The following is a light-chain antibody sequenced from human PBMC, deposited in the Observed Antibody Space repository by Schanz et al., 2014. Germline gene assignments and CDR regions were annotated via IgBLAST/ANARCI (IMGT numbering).Light chain of an antibody. CDR1: HSVSSN. CDR3: QQYENWPPWT. V-gene: IGKV3-15*01. Sequence: EIVLTQSPDTLSVSPGERATLSCRASHSVSSNLAWYQQKPGQAPRLLIYGASIRATGIPARFSGSGSGTEFTLNISSLQSEDFAVYYCQQYENWPPWTFGQGTKVEIK. J-gene: IGKJ1*01. CDR2: GAS.